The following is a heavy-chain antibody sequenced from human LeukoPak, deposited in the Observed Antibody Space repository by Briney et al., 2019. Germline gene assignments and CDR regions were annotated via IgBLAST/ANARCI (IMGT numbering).Heavy chain of an antibody. Sequence: PGGSLRLSCAASGFTFSSYAMHWVRQAPGKGLEWVAVISYDGSNKYYADSVKGRFTISRDNSKNTLYLRMNSLRAEDTAVYYCARGGVAGVLGYWGQGTLVTVSS. J-gene: IGHJ4*02. V-gene: IGHV3-30*04. CDR1: GFTFSSYA. CDR2: ISYDGSNK. D-gene: IGHD6-19*01. CDR3: ARGGVAGVLGY.